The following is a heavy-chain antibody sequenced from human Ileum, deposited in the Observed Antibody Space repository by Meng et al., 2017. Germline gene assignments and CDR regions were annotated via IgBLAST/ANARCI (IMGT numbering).Heavy chain of an antibody. J-gene: IGHJ4*02. V-gene: IGHV3-15*05. CDR3: VRDGPGIFDY. Sequence: VRLVESGGGLGNPWESLRLSCAASGSTFSNVWMSWVRQAPGKGLEWVGRIKSKADGGTTDYAESVKGRFTVSRDNAKNTLYLQLNSLRAEDTAVYYCVRDGPGIFDYWGQGTLVTVSS. D-gene: IGHD5-24*01. CDR2: IKSKADGGTT. CDR1: GSTFSNVW.